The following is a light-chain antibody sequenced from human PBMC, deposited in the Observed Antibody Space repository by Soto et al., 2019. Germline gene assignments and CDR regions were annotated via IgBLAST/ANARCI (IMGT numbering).Light chain of an antibody. V-gene: IGLV2-23*01. CDR2: EGS. CDR3: CSYAGSSTWV. Sequence: QPVLTQPASVSGSPGQSITISCTGTSSDVRSYNLVSWYQQHPGKAPKLMIYEGSKRPSGVSNRFSGSKSGNTASLTISGLQAEDEADYYCCSYAGSSTWVFGGGTKVTVL. J-gene: IGLJ3*02. CDR1: SSDVRSYNL.